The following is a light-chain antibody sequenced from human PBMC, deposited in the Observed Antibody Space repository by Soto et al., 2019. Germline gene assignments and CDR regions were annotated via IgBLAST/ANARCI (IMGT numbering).Light chain of an antibody. CDR2: GAS. V-gene: IGKV3-20*01. CDR3: QQYGGSPPLT. J-gene: IGKJ4*01. Sequence: IVLTQSPGTLSLSPGERASLSCRASQSVSSSYLAWCQQKPGQAPRLLIYGASSRATGIPDRFSGSGSGTDFTLTISRLEPEDFAVYYCQQYGGSPPLTFGGGTKVEIK. CDR1: QSVSSSY.